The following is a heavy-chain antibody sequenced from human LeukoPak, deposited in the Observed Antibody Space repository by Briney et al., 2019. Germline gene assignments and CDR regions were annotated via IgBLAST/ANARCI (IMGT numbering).Heavy chain of an antibody. CDR1: GFTFSSYA. V-gene: IGHV3-23*01. CDR2: ISGSGGST. J-gene: IGHJ4*02. Sequence: PGGSLRLSCAASGFTFSSYAMNWVRQAPGKGLEWVSAISGSGGSTYYADSVKGRFTISRDNSKNTLYLQMNSLRAEDTAVYYCASERGYSGYEPSDYWGQGTLVTVSS. D-gene: IGHD5-12*01. CDR3: ASERGYSGYEPSDY.